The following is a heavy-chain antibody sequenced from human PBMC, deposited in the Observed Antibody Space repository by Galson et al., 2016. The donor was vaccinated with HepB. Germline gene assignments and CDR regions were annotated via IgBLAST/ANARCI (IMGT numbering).Heavy chain of an antibody. CDR3: ARCDSGYNQRSNYYYFYYIDV. CDR2: ISHIENT. J-gene: IGHJ6*03. Sequence: TLSLTCTVSGGSITGGGSSWSWVRQHPGKGLEWIGYISHIENTYYNPSLQSRVTISMDTSKSQFSLRLSSVTAADTAVYFCARCDSGYNQRSNYYYFYYIDVWGKGTTVTVSS. D-gene: IGHD5-24*01. CDR1: GGSITGGGSS. V-gene: IGHV4-31*03.